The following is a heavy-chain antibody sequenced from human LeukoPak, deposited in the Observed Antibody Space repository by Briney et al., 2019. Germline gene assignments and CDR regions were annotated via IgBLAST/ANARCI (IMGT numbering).Heavy chain of an antibody. J-gene: IGHJ4*02. V-gene: IGHV1-69*06. D-gene: IGHD3-22*01. Sequence: GASVTVSCQDSTGTFSTYALSWVRQAPGGGIEWMGRIIPIYDTVDYTQSFQGRVRLTADKSTGTAFMELRSLRYDDTATYYCVRDFDSSGPQKNYFDFWGQGTLVTVAS. CDR2: IIPIYDTV. CDR1: TGTFSTYA. CDR3: VRDFDSSGPQKNYFDF.